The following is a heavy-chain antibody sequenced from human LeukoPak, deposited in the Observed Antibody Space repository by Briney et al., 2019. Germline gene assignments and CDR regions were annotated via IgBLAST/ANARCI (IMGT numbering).Heavy chain of an antibody. Sequence: SETLSLTCTVSGGSISSGGYSWSWIRQPPGKGLEWIGYIYHSGSTYYNPSLKSRATISVDRSKNQFSLKLSSVTAADTAVYYCARVDTAMVTVDYWGQGTLVTVSS. CDR3: ARVDTAMVTVDY. CDR1: GGSISSGGYS. V-gene: IGHV4-30-2*01. CDR2: IYHSGST. D-gene: IGHD5-18*01. J-gene: IGHJ4*02.